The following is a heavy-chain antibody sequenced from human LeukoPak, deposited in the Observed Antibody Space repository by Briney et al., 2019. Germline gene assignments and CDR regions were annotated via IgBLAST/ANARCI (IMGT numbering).Heavy chain of an antibody. D-gene: IGHD2-2*01. Sequence: EASVKVSCKASGGTFSSYAISWVRQAPGQGLEWMGRIIPILGITNYAQKFQDRVAITADKSTSTAYMELSSLRSEDTAVYYCASAGRHQEGYCSSTSCRRDAFGFWGHGTMVTVSS. V-gene: IGHV1-69*04. CDR2: IIPILGIT. J-gene: IGHJ3*01. CDR3: ASAGRHQEGYCSSTSCRRDAFGF. CDR1: GGTFSSYA.